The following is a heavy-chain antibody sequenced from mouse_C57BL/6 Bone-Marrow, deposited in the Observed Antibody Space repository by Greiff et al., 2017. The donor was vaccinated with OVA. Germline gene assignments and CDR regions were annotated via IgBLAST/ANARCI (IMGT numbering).Heavy chain of an antibody. Sequence: EVKLVESGAELVRPGASVKLSCTASGFNIKDDYMHWVKQRPEKGLEWIGWIDPENGDTEYASKFQGKATITADTSSNTAYLQLSSLTSEDTAVYYCTTGVFAYWGQVTLVTVSA. J-gene: IGHJ3*01. CDR1: GFNIKDDY. V-gene: IGHV14-4*01. CDR3: TTGVFAY. CDR2: IDPENGDT.